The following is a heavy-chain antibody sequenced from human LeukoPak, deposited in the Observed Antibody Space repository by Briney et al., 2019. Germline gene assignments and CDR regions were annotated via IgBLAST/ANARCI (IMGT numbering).Heavy chain of an antibody. Sequence: GASVKVSCKASGYTFTSYGISWVRQAPGQGLEWMGWISAYNGNTNYAQKLQGRVTMTTDTSTSTAYMELRSLRSDDTAVYYCARANKGGYSSSPPGYWGQGTLVTVSS. CDR2: ISAYNGNT. V-gene: IGHV1-18*01. CDR1: GYTFTSYG. J-gene: IGHJ4*02. D-gene: IGHD6-13*01. CDR3: ARANKGGYSSSPPGY.